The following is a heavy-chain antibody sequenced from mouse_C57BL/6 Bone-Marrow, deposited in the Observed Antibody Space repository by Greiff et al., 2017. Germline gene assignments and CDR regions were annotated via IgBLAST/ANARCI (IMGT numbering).Heavy chain of an antibody. D-gene: IGHD2-3*01. CDR2: ISNLAYSI. CDR1: GFTFRDYG. V-gene: IGHV5-15*01. Sequence: EVKLVESGGGLVQPGGSLKLSCAASGFTFRDYGMAWVRQAPRKGPEWVAFISNLAYSIYYADTVTGRFTISRENAKNTLYLEMSSLRSEDTAMYYCARQGDGYLFAYWGQGTLVTVSA. J-gene: IGHJ3*01. CDR3: ARQGDGYLFAY.